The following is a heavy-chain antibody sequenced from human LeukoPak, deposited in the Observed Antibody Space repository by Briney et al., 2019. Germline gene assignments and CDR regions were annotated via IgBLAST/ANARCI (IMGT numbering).Heavy chain of an antibody. V-gene: IGHV4-38-2*02. CDR1: GYSISSGYY. D-gene: IGHD3-22*01. J-gene: IGHJ4*02. Sequence: PSETLSLTCTVSGYSISSGYYWGWIRQPPGKGLEWIGSIYHSGSTYYNPSLKSRVTISVDTSKNQFSLKLSSVTAADTAVYYCARDYYDSSGYTRSFDYWGQGTLVTVSS. CDR3: ARDYYDSSGYTRSFDY. CDR2: IYHSGST.